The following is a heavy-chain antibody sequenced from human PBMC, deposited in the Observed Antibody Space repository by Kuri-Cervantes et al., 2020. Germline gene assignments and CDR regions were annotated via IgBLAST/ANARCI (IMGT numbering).Heavy chain of an antibody. J-gene: IGHJ6*03. V-gene: IGHV3-74*01. CDR1: GFTFNTYW. D-gene: IGHD2-8*01. CDR2: INGDGTTT. CDR3: ARDRLIDYQYYYMDV. Sequence: GESLKISCAASGFTFNTYWMDWVRRTPGKGLVWVSRINGDGTTTRYADSVKGRFTISRDNAKNILYLQMNSLRAEDTALYYCARDRLIDYQYYYMDVWGKGTTVTVSS.